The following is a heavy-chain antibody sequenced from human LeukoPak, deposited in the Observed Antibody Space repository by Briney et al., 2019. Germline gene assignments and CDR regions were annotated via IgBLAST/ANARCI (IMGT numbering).Heavy chain of an antibody. Sequence: GGSLRLSCAASGFTFSSSGMHWVGQAPGKGLEWVALIRYDGSNKYYADSVKGRFTISRDNSKNTLYLQVNSLRAEDTAMYYCAKDLGYSYGYVDYWGQGALVTVSS. J-gene: IGHJ4*02. V-gene: IGHV3-30*02. CDR1: GFTFSSSG. CDR3: AKDLGYSYGYVDY. CDR2: IRYDGSNK. D-gene: IGHD5-18*01.